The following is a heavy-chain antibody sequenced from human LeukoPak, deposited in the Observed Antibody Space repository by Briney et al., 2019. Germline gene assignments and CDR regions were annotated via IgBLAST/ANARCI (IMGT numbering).Heavy chain of an antibody. V-gene: IGHV1-2*02. J-gene: IGHJ5*02. Sequence: ASVKVSCKASGYTFTGYYMHWVRQAPGQGLEWMGWINPNSGGTNYAQKFQGRVTMTRDTSISTGYMELSRLRSDDTAVYYCARDRVRLGGLDPWGQGTLVTVSS. D-gene: IGHD2-21*01. CDR1: GYTFTGYY. CDR2: INPNSGGT. CDR3: ARDRVRLGGLDP.